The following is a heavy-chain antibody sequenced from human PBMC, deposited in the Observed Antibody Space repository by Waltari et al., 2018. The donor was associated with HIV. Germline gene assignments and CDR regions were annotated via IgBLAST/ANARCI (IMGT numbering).Heavy chain of an antibody. Sequence: QVQLVQSGAEVKKPGSSVKVSCKASGGTVSSSETSWVRRAPGQGREWMGAIIPLLGEANYAQKFQGRLTITADESTSTAYMELSSLRSEDTAVYYCARVPDRSGYQRYAMDVWGQGTTVTVS. CDR3: ARVPDRSGYQRYAMDV. J-gene: IGHJ6*02. V-gene: IGHV1-69*01. CDR2: IIPLLGEA. D-gene: IGHD3-22*01. CDR1: GGTVSSSE.